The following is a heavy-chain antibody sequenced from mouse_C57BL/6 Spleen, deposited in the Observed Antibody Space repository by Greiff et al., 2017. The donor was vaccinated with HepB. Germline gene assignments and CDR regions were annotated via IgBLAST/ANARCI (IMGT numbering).Heavy chain of an antibody. CDR2: IHPNSGST. J-gene: IGHJ1*03. CDR1: GYTFTSYW. CDR3: AREGFMTTVVRYFDV. D-gene: IGHD1-1*01. V-gene: IGHV1-64*01. Sequence: QVQLQQPGAELVKPGASVKLSCKASGYTFTSYWMHWVKQRPGQGLEWIGMIHPNSGSTNYNEKFKSKATLTVDKSSSTAYMQLSSLTSEDSAVYYCAREGFMTTVVRYFDVWGTGTTVTVSS.